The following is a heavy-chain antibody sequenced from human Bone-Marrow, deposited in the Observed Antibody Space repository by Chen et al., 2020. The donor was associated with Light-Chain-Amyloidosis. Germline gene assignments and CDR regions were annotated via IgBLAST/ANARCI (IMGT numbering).Heavy chain of an antibody. Sequence: EVQLEQSGPEAKKPGESLKISCKRSGYTLPNYWLGWVRQMPGKGLEWMGVIYPDDSDARYSPSFEGQVTISADKSITTAYLQWRSLKASDTAMYYCARRRDGYNFDYWGQGTLVTVSS. CDR2: IYPDDSDA. J-gene: IGHJ4*02. V-gene: IGHV5-51*01. D-gene: IGHD5-12*01. CDR1: GYTLPNYW. CDR3: ARRRDGYNFDY.